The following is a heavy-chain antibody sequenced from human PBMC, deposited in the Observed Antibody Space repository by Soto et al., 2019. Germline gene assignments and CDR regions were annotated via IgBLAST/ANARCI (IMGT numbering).Heavy chain of an antibody. CDR2: ISGSGGST. CDR3: AKVGGWHCSGGSCYFDY. D-gene: IGHD2-15*01. CDR1: GFTFSSYA. Sequence: EVQLLESGGGLVQPGGSLRLSCAASGFTFSSYAMSWVRQAPGKGLEWVSAISGSGGSTYYADSVKGRFTISRDNSKNTLYLEMNSLRAEDTAVYYCAKVGGWHCSGGSCYFDYWGQGPLVTVSS. V-gene: IGHV3-23*01. J-gene: IGHJ4*02.